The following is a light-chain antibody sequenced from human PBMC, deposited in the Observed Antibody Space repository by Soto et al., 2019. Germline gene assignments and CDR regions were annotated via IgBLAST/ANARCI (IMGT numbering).Light chain of an antibody. V-gene: IGKV3-20*01. Sequence: EILLTQSPDTLSLPPGERATLSCRAAQSVGTRLAWYQHKTGQAPRLLISGASSRATGIPDRFTRSGSETSFTLTVSRLEPEDFALNYCQHYQSGHPITFGQGTRLEIK. CDR2: GAS. CDR3: QHYQSGHPIT. J-gene: IGKJ5*01. CDR1: QSVGTR.